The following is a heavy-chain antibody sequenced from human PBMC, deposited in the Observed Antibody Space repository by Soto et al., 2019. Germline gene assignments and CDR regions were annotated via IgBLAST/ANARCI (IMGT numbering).Heavy chain of an antibody. D-gene: IGHD3-3*01. J-gene: IGHJ6*02. CDR2: ISGYSDST. Sequence: QVQLVQSGAEVKKPGASVKVSCKASGDTFSNYGVNWVRQAPGQGLEWLGWISGYSDSTTYAQEFQGRVSMTTVTSTRTFYMELLSLTSDDTAIYYCAREERRSGSSPYYFFGMDVWGQVTTVTVSS. CDR3: AREERRSGSSPYYFFGMDV. CDR1: GDTFSNYG. V-gene: IGHV1-18*04.